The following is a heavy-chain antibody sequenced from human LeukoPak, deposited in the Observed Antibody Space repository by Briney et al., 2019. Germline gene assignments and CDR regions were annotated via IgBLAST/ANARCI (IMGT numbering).Heavy chain of an antibody. CDR3: ARQCCSGVSRYYFDY. CDR1: GYSISSGYY. Sequence: SETLSLTCTVSGYSISSGYYWGWIRQPPEKGLEWIGSIYHSGSNYHNPSLESRVTISVDTSKNQFSLRLRSVTAADTAVYYCARQCCSGVSRYYFDYWGQGTLVTVSS. V-gene: IGHV4-38-2*02. J-gene: IGHJ4*02. CDR2: IYHSGSN. D-gene: IGHD2-15*01.